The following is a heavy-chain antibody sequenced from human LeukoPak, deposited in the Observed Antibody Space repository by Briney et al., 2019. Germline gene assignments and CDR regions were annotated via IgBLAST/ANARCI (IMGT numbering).Heavy chain of an antibody. Sequence: PGGPLRLSCAASGFTFSSYAMSWVRQAPGKGLEWVSTISGSGGSTYYADSVKGRFTISRDNSKNTLYLQMNSLRAEDTAVYYCAKDSSSFRAEYFQHWGQGTLVTVSS. V-gene: IGHV3-23*01. CDR1: GFTFSSYA. J-gene: IGHJ1*01. D-gene: IGHD6-13*01. CDR3: AKDSSSFRAEYFQH. CDR2: ISGSGGST.